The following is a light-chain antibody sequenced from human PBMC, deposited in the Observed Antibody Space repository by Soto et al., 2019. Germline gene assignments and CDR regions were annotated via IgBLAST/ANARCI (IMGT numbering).Light chain of an antibody. Sequence: AIQMTQSPSSLSASVGDRVTITCRASQGIRNDLGWYQQKPGKAPKLLIYAASSLHTGAPSRFSGRLSGTDFTLTISSLQPEDSATYYCLQDYNYPRTFGQGTRLEIK. V-gene: IGKV1-6*01. J-gene: IGKJ5*01. CDR1: QGIRND. CDR3: LQDYNYPRT. CDR2: AAS.